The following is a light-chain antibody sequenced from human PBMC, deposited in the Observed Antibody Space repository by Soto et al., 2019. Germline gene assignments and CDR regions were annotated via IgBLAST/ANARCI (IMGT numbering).Light chain of an antibody. CDR3: QQYNSYWT. CDR2: KAS. CDR1: QSITSW. V-gene: IGKV1-5*03. J-gene: IGKJ1*01. Sequence: DIQMTQSPSTLSASVGDRVTITCRASQSITSWLAWYQQKPGKAPKLLIYKASSLETGVPSRFSGSGSGTEFTLTISSLQPDDFATYSGQQYNSYWTFGQGTKVEIK.